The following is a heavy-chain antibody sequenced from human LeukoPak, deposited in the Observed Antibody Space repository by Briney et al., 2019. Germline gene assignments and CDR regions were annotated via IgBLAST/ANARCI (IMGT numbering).Heavy chain of an antibody. J-gene: IGHJ6*02. V-gene: IGHV3-30*03. CDR2: ISYDGSNK. CDR3: ARPRERSGSYYRGRASYYYYGMTS. CDR1: GFTFSSYG. D-gene: IGHD1-26*01. Sequence: GRSLRLSCAASGFTFSSYGMHWVRQAPGKGLEWVAVISYDGSNKYYADSVKGRFTISRDNSKNTLYLQMNSLRAEDTAVYYCARPRERSGSYYRGRASYYYYGMTSGAKGPRSPSP.